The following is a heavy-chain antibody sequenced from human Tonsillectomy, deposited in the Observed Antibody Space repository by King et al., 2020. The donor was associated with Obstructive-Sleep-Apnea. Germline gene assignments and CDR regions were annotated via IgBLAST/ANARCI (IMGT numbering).Heavy chain of an antibody. CDR1: GFSLSNARMG. CDR2: IFSNDEK. J-gene: IGHJ1*01. Sequence: TLKESGPVLVKPTETLTLTCTVSGFSLSNARMGVSWIRQPPGKALEWLAHIFSNDEKPYSTSLKSRLTISKDTSKSQVVLTMTNMDPVDTATYYCPRIYSSGWYEYFQHWGQGTLVTVSS. D-gene: IGHD6-19*01. V-gene: IGHV2-26*01. CDR3: PRIYSSGWYEYFQH.